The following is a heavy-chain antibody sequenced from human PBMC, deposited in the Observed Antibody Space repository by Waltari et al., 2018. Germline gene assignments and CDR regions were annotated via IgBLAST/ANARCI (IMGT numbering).Heavy chain of an antibody. CDR2: VYYTGST. CDR1: GGSISRGSYS. V-gene: IGHV4-39*01. Sequence: QLQLQESGPGLVKPSETLSLTCTVSGGSISRGSYSWVWLRQPPGKGLEWVGGVYYTGSTYYNPSLESRVTISVDTSKNQFSLKLISVTAADTAVYYCARRGDYSWYFDYWGQGTLVTVSS. J-gene: IGHJ4*02. D-gene: IGHD1-26*01. CDR3: ARRGDYSWYFDY.